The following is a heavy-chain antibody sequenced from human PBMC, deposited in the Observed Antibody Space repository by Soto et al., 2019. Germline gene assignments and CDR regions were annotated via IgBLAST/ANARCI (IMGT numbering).Heavy chain of an antibody. CDR2: INCNTGGT. Sequence: QVQLVQSGAEVKKPGASVKVSCKASGYTFTAYYIHWVRQAPGQGLEWMGWINCNTGGTNYAQNFQGCVTMTRDTSINTAYMEVSRLRYHDTDLYDCARVSSSYLGALCMDVWGQGTTVTVSS. V-gene: IGHV1-2*04. J-gene: IGHJ6*02. CDR1: GYTFTAYY. D-gene: IGHD6-13*01. CDR3: ARVSSSYLGALCMDV.